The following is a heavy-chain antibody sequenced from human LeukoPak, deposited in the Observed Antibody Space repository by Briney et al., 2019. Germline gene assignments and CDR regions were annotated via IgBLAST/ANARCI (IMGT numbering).Heavy chain of an antibody. V-gene: IGHV1-18*01. CDR2: ITAYNDNT. J-gene: IGHJ4*02. CDR3: ARALLWFGEPSHIDY. D-gene: IGHD3-10*01. CDR1: GYTFTSYG. Sequence: ASVKVSCKASGYTFTSYGISWVRQAPGQGLEWMGWITAYNDNTNYAQKLQGRVTMTTDTSTSTAYMELRSLRSGHTAVYYCARALLWFGEPSHIDYWGQGTLVSASS.